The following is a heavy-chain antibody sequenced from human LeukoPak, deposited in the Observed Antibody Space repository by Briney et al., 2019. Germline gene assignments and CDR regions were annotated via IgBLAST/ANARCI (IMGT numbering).Heavy chain of an antibody. J-gene: IGHJ6*03. V-gene: IGHV4-39*01. Sequence: PSETLSLTCIVSGDSISSSNYYWSWIRQPPGKGLEWIGTIYYSGRTYYNPSLSSRVTISLDTSKNQFSLKLSSVTAADTAVYYCAKNPAYYSDYFLDVWGKGTTVTVSS. CDR1: GDSISSSNYY. CDR2: IYYSGRT. CDR3: AKNPAYYSDYFLDV.